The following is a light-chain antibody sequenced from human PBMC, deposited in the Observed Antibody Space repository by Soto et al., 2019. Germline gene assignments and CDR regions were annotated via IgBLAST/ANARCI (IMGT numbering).Light chain of an antibody. CDR3: SSYAGSLYV. Sequence: QSALTQPPSASGSPGQSVTISCTGTSSDIGDYNYVSWYQQHPGKAPKLMIYEVSKRPSGVPDRFSGSKSGNTASLTVSGLQAEAEADYYCSSYAGSLYVFGTGTKVTVL. CDR2: EVS. V-gene: IGLV2-8*01. J-gene: IGLJ1*01. CDR1: SSDIGDYNY.